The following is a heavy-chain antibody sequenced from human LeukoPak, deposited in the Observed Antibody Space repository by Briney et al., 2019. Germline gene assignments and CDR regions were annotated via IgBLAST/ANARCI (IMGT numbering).Heavy chain of an antibody. Sequence: ASVKVSCRASGYIFTTYGISWVRQAPGQGLEWMGRISAYNGNTNYAHELQGRVTVTTDTSTSTAYMELRSLRSDDTAVYYCARDLDPYGSGTDYFDYWGQGTLVTVSS. D-gene: IGHD3-10*01. V-gene: IGHV1-18*01. CDR2: ISAYNGNT. J-gene: IGHJ4*02. CDR1: GYIFTTYG. CDR3: ARDLDPYGSGTDYFDY.